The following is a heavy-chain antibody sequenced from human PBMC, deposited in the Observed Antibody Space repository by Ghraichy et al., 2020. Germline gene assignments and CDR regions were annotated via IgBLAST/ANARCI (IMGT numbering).Heavy chain of an antibody. D-gene: IGHD6-19*01. J-gene: IGHJ6*03. Sequence: ASVKVSCKASGYTFTSYGISWVRQAPGQGLEWMGWISAYNGNTNYAQKLQGRVTMTTDTSTSTAYMELRSLRSDDTAVYYCARDQRGWYYYYYYMDVWGKGTTVTVSS. CDR1: GYTFTSYG. CDR2: ISAYNGNT. V-gene: IGHV1-18*01. CDR3: ARDQRGWYYYYYYMDV.